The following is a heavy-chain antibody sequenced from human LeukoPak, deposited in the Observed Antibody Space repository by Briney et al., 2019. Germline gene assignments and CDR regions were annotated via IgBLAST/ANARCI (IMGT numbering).Heavy chain of an antibody. CDR3: ARQGYSSSWYPYYFDY. D-gene: IGHD6-13*01. Sequence: ASVKVSCTASGGTFISYAISWVRQAPGQGLEWMGGIIPIFGTANYAQKFQGRVTITADESTSTAYMELSSLRSEDTAVYYCARQGYSSSWYPYYFDYWGQGTLVTVSS. CDR1: GGTFISYA. V-gene: IGHV1-69*13. J-gene: IGHJ4*02. CDR2: IIPIFGTA.